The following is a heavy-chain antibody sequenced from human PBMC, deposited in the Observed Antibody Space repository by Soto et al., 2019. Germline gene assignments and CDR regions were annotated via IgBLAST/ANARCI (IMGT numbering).Heavy chain of an antibody. Sequence: SETLSHTCAVYGGSFSGYYWSWIRQPPGKGLEWIGEINHSGSTNYNPSLKSRVTISADTSKNQFSLRLSSVTAADTAVYFCARRNTRWVYDYWGQGTQVTVSS. CDR3: ARRNTRWVYDY. D-gene: IGHD2-2*01. V-gene: IGHV4-34*01. CDR2: INHSGST. J-gene: IGHJ4*02. CDR1: GGSFSGYY.